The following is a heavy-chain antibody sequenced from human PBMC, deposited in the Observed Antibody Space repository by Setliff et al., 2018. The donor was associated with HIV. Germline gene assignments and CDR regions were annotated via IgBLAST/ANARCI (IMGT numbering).Heavy chain of an antibody. Sequence: SETLSLTCTVADGSISTGSYYWSWVRQPAGRGLEWIGRIYTSGSTNYNPSLKSRVTMSVDTSKNQFSLKLTSVTAADTALYYCARYRRFADYIDVWGKGTTVTVSS. CDR1: DGSISTGSYY. V-gene: IGHV4-61*02. CDR2: IYTSGST. J-gene: IGHJ6*03. CDR3: ARYRRFADYIDV. D-gene: IGHD1-26*01.